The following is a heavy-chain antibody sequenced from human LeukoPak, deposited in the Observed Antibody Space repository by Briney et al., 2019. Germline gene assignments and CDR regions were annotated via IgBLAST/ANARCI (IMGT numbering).Heavy chain of an antibody. V-gene: IGHV3-7*03. J-gene: IGHJ5*02. CDR2: INQDGSAK. D-gene: IGHD6-19*01. CDR1: GFTLSGHW. CDR3: AKDFGRIAVVGWFDP. Sequence: PGGSLRLSCAASGFTLSGHWMTWVRQAPGKGLEWVANINQDGSAKYYVDSVKGRFTISRDNSKNTLNLQMNSLRAEDTAVYYCAKDFGRIAVVGWFDPWGQGTLVTVSS.